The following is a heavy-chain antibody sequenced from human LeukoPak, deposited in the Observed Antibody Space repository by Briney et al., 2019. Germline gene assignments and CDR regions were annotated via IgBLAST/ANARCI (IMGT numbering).Heavy chain of an antibody. J-gene: IGHJ4*02. V-gene: IGHV1-69*05. CDR3: ARTETTGTTLLDY. D-gene: IGHD1-1*01. CDR2: IIPIFGTA. CDR1: GGTFSSYA. Sequence: ASAKVSCKASGGTFSSYAISWVRQAPGQGLEWMGGIIPIFGTANYAQKFQGRVTITTDESTSTAYMELSSLRSEDTAVYYCARTETTGTTLLDYWGQGTLVTVSS.